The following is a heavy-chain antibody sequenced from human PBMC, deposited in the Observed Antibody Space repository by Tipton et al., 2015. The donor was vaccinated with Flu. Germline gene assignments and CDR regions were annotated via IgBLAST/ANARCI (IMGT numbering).Heavy chain of an antibody. Sequence: TLSLTCTVSGGSISSSSYYWGWIRQPPGKGLEWIGSIYYSGSTYYNPSLKSRVTISVDTSKNQFSLKLSSVTAADTAVYYCAGGGGELLWFGELGPFDYWGQGTLVTVSS. CDR2: IYYSGST. V-gene: IGHV4-39*07. J-gene: IGHJ4*02. CDR1: GGSISSSSYY. CDR3: AGGGGELLWFGELGPFDY. D-gene: IGHD3-10*01.